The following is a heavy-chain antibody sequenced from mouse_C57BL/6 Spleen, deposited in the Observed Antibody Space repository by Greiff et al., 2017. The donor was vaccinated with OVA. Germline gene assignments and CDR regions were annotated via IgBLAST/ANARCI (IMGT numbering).Heavy chain of an antibody. V-gene: IGHV1-82*01. J-gene: IGHJ4*01. CDR1: GYAFSSSW. D-gene: IGHD2-4*01. CDR2: IYPGDGDT. Sequence: VQLQQSGPELVKPGASVKISCKASGYAFSSSWMNWVKQRPGKGLEWIGRIYPGDGDTNYNGKFKGKATLTADKSSSTAYMQLSSLTSEDSAVYVCARDDYDSAMDYWGQGTSVTVSS. CDR3: ARDDYDSAMDY.